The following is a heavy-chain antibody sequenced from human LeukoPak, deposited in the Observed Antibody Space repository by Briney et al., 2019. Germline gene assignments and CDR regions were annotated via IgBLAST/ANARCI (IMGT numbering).Heavy chain of an antibody. CDR3: AKSVFGSYLGY. J-gene: IGHJ4*02. CDR2: ISGSGGST. D-gene: IGHD3-10*01. CDR1: GFTFSSYA. V-gene: IGHV3-23*01. Sequence: GGSLRLSCAASGFTFSSYAMSWVRQAPGKGLEWVSAISGSGGSTYYADSVKGRFAISRDNSKNTLYLQMNSLRAEDTAVYYCAKSVFGSYLGYWGQGTLVTVSS.